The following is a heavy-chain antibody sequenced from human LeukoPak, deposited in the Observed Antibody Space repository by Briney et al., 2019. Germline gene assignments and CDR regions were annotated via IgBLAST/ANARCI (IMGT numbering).Heavy chain of an antibody. CDR2: MNPNSGNT. D-gene: IGHD6-19*01. V-gene: IGHV1-8*01. CDR3: ARDPSYSSGWYHYYYYGMDV. CDR1: GYTFTSYD. J-gene: IGHJ6*02. Sequence: ASVKVSCKAPGYTFTSYDINWVRQATGQGLEWMGWMNPNSGNTGYAQKFQGRVTMTRNTSISTAYMELSSLRSEDTAVYYCARDPSYSSGWYHYYYYGMDVWGQGTTVTVSS.